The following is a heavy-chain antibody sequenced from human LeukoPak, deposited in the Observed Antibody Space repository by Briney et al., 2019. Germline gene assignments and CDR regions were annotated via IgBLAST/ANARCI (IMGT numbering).Heavy chain of an antibody. J-gene: IGHJ6*03. CDR2: ISYDGSNK. CDR3: AKDASDGDYYYYYYMDV. D-gene: IGHD4-17*01. V-gene: IGHV3-30*18. Sequence: PGGSLRLSCAASGFTFSSYGMHWVRQAPGKGLEWGAVISYDGSNKYYADSVKGRFTISRDNSKNTLYLQMNSLRAEDTAVYYCAKDASDGDYYYYYYMDVWGKGTTVTVSS. CDR1: GFTFSSYG.